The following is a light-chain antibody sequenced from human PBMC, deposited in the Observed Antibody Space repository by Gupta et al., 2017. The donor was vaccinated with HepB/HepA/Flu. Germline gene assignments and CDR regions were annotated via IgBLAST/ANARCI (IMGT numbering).Light chain of an antibody. J-gene: IGLJ1*01. CDR1: SSDVGGYNY. CDR2: DVS. CDR3: SSYTSSSTLGV. Sequence: QSALTQPASVSGSPGQSIPHSCTRTSSDVGGYNYVSWYQQHPGKAPKLMISDVSNRPSGVSNRFSGSKSGNTASLTISGLQAEDEADYYCSSYTSSSTLGVFGTGTKVTVL. V-gene: IGLV2-14*03.